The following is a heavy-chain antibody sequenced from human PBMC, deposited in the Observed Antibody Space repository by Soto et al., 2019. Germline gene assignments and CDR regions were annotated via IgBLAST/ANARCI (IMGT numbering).Heavy chain of an antibody. V-gene: IGHV4-34*01. D-gene: IGHD5-18*01. J-gene: IGHJ4*02. CDR1: GGSFSGYY. CDR2: INHSGST. Sequence: QVQLQQWGAGLLKPSETLSLTCAVYGGSFSGYYWSWIRQPPGKGLEWIGEINHSGSTNYNPSLKGRVTISVDTSKNQFSLKLSSVTAADTAVYYCASDRRGYSYGSFDYWGQGTLVTVSS. CDR3: ASDRRGYSYGSFDY.